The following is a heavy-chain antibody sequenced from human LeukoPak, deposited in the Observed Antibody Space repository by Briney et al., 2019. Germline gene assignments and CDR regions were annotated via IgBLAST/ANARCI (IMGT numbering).Heavy chain of an antibody. CDR3: TTRVAAAGVGY. CDR1: GFTFSNAW. V-gene: IGHV3-15*01. J-gene: IGHJ4*02. D-gene: IGHD6-13*01. Sequence: GGSLRLSCAASGFTFSNAWMSWVRQAPGKGLEWVGRIKSKTDGGTSDYAAPVKGRFTISRDDSKNTLYLQMNSLKTEDTAVYYCTTRVAAAGVGYWGQGTLVTVSS. CDR2: IKSKTDGGTS.